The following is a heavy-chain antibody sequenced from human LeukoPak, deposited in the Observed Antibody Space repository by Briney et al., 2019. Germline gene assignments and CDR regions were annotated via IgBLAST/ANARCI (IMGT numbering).Heavy chain of an antibody. V-gene: IGHV3-23*01. CDR2: ISGSGGST. Sequence: GGSLKLSCAASGFTFSSYAMSWVRQAPGKGLEWVSAISGSGGSTYYADSVKGRFTISRDNSKNTLYLQMNSLRAEDTAVYYCAKVGGYDWKYGDYAYYFDYWGQGTLVTVSS. CDR3: AKVGGYDWKYGDYAYYFDY. J-gene: IGHJ4*02. D-gene: IGHD5-12*01. CDR1: GFTFSSYA.